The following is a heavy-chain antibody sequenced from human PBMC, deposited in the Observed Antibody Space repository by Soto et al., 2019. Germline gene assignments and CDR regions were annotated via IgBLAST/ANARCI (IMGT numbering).Heavy chain of an antibody. J-gene: IGHJ4*02. V-gene: IGHV1-2*02. CDR3: ARVGSSSWYGDYYFDY. CDR1: GYTFTGYY. CDR2: INPNSGGT. Sequence: ASVKVSCKASGYTFTGYYMHWVRQAPGQGLEWMGWINPNSGGTNYAQKFQGRVTMTRDTFISTAYMGLSRLRSDDTAVYYCARVGSSSWYGDYYFDYWGQGTLVTVSS. D-gene: IGHD6-13*01.